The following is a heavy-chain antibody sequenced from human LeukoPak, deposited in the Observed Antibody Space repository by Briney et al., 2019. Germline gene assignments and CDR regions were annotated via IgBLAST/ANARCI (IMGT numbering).Heavy chain of an antibody. CDR1: GYSFTNYW. CDR3: ARHLSASNEEFDY. V-gene: IGHV5-51*01. D-gene: IGHD1-1*01. Sequence: GESLKISCKGSGYSFTNYWIGWVRQMPGKGLEWMGIIYPGDSDTRYRPSFQGQVTISADKSISTAYLQWSSLKASDSAMYYCARHLSASNEEFDYWGQGTLVTVSS. J-gene: IGHJ4*02. CDR2: IYPGDSDT.